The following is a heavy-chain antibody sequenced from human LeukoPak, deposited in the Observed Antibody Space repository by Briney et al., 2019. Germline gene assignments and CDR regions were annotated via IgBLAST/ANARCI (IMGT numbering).Heavy chain of an antibody. D-gene: IGHD6-19*01. Sequence: SETLSLTCTVSGGSISSSSYYWGWIRQPPGKGLEWIGSIYYSGSTYYNPSLKSRVTISVDTSKNQFSLKLSSVTAADTAVYYCARYFIAVAGLDYWGQGTLVTVSS. V-gene: IGHV4-39*01. CDR3: ARYFIAVAGLDY. CDR2: IYYSGST. J-gene: IGHJ4*02. CDR1: GGSISSSSYY.